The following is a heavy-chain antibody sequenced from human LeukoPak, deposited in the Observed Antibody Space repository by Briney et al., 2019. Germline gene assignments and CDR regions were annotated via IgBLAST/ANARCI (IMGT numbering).Heavy chain of an antibody. J-gene: IGHJ4*02. CDR1: GGSVSSGSYY. D-gene: IGHD2-2*01. CDR2: IYYSGST. CDR3: AREDGTRFDY. V-gene: IGHV4-61*01. Sequence: SSETLSLTCTVSGGSVSSGSYYWSWIRQPPGKGLEWIGYIYYSGSTNYNPSLKSRVTISVDTSKNQFSLKLSSVTAADTAVYYCAREDGTRFDYWGQGTLVTVSS.